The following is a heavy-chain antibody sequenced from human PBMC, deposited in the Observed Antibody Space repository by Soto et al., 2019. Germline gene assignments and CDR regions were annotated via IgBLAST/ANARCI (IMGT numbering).Heavy chain of an antibody. J-gene: IGHJ6*02. CDR1: GFTFDDYA. V-gene: IGHV3-9*01. Sequence: EVQLVESGGGLVQPGRSLRLSCAASGFTFDDYAMHWVRQPPWKGLEWVSGINWISGSIAYADSVKGRFTISRDNAKRSLYLQMNSLRPEDTALYYCVKDMGLELWNYYYGMDVWGQGTTVTVSS. CDR3: VKDMGLELWNYYYGMDV. D-gene: IGHD1-7*01. CDR2: INWISGSI.